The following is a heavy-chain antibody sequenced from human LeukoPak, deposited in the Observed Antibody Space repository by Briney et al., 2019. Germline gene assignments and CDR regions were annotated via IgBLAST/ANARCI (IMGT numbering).Heavy chain of an antibody. CDR2: TTGSGDTT. CDR3: AFGGTIRCWDF. Sequence: PGGSLRLSCTGSGFTFSTHAMNWVRQAPGKGLEWVSATTGSGDTTYYADSVKGRFTVSRDNSKYTLYLQMNNLRAEDTAVYHCAFGGTIRCWDFWGQGSLVTVSS. J-gene: IGHJ4*02. CDR1: GFTFSTHA. D-gene: IGHD3-16*01. V-gene: IGHV3-23*01.